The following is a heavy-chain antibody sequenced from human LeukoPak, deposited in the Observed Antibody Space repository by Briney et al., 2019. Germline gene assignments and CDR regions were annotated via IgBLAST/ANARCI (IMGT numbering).Heavy chain of an antibody. Sequence: GGSLRLSCAASGFTFSSYVMSWVRQASGKGLEWVSVISGSGGSTYYADSVKGRFTISRENPKNTLYLQMNSLRAEDTAVYYCAKKRDSSGYYFDYWGQGTLVTVSS. D-gene: IGHD3-22*01. CDR3: AKKRDSSGYYFDY. CDR1: GFTFSSYV. J-gene: IGHJ4*02. V-gene: IGHV3-23*01. CDR2: ISGSGGST.